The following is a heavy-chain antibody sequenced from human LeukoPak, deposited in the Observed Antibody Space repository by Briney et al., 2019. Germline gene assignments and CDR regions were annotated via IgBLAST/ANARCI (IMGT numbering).Heavy chain of an antibody. CDR1: GYTFTSYG. CDR2: ISAYNGNT. CDR3: ARPHSSGWYRMPATGDWFDP. J-gene: IGHJ5*02. D-gene: IGHD6-19*01. Sequence: GASVKVSCKASGYTFTSYGISWVRQAPGQGLEWMGWISAYNGNTNYAQKLQGRVTMTTDTSTCTAYMELRSLRSDDTAVYYCARPHSSGWYRMPATGDWFDPWGQGTLVTVSS. V-gene: IGHV1-18*01.